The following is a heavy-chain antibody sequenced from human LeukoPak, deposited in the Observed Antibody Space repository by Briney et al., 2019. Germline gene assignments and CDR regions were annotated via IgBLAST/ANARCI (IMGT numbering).Heavy chain of an antibody. Sequence: GGSLSLSCSASGFTFDDYAVSWFRQAPGKGLEWVGFIRSKAFGGTPEYAASVRGRFTISRDDSKSIAYLQMNSLKTEDTAVYYCTRNTVTVHFDYWSQGTLVTVSS. CDR1: GFTFDDYA. D-gene: IGHD4-17*01. V-gene: IGHV3-49*03. CDR3: TRNTVTVHFDY. CDR2: IRSKAFGGTP. J-gene: IGHJ4*02.